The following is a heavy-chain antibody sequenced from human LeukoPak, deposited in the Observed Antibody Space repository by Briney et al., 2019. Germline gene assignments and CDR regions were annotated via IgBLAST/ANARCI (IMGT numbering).Heavy chain of an antibody. CDR2: ISAYNGNT. D-gene: IGHD6-13*01. CDR1: GYTFTSYG. CDR3: ARDPGIAAAGTNSD. J-gene: IGHJ4*02. Sequence: ASVKVSCKASGYTFTSYGISWVRQAPGQGLEWMGWISAYNGNTNYAQKLQGRVTMTTDTSTSTAYMELRSLRSDDTAVCYCARDPGIAAAGTNSDWGQGTLVTVSS. V-gene: IGHV1-18*01.